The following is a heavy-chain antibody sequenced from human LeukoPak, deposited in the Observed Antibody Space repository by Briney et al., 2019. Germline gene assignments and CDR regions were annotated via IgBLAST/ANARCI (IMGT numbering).Heavy chain of an antibody. CDR2: MYHSGST. CDR1: GYSISSAYY. V-gene: IGHV4-38-2*02. Sequence: NPSETLSLTCSVSGYSISSAYYWGWIRQPPGKGLEWIGTMYHSGSTNYNPSLKSRVTISVDTSKNQFSLKLSSVTAADTAVYYCARSVEGYCRGGSCYYYSYYMDVWGKGTTVTVSS. D-gene: IGHD2-15*01. J-gene: IGHJ6*03. CDR3: ARSVEGYCRGGSCYYYSYYMDV.